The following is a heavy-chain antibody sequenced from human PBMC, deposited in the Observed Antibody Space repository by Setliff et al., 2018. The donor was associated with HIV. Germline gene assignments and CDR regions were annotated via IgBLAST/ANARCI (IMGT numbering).Heavy chain of an antibody. Sequence: SSETLSLTCTASAASIRNSYWTWIRQPAGKGLEWIGRIYPSGTINYNPSLKSRVTMSVDTSKNQFSLRLSSVTAADTAVYYCARLPRQLLKGAAAYFDYWGQGILVTVSS. CDR1: AASIRNSY. CDR2: IYPSGTI. CDR3: ARLPRQLLKGAAAYFDY. J-gene: IGHJ4*02. D-gene: IGHD5-18*01. V-gene: IGHV4-4*07.